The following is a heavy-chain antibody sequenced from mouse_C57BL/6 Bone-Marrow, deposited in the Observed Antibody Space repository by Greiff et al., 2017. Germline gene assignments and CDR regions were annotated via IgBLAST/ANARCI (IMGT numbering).Heavy chain of an antibody. Sequence: DVMLVGSGGGLVKPGGSLKLSCAASGFTFSSYTMSWVRQTPEKRLQWVAAISGGGGNTYYPDSVKGRFTISRDNDKNILYLQMSSLRSEDTALYYCSRQVTTVLATKYFDVWGTGTTVTVSS. CDR3: SRQVTTVLATKYFDV. CDR2: ISGGGGNT. J-gene: IGHJ1*03. V-gene: IGHV5-9*01. D-gene: IGHD1-1*01. CDR1: GFTFSSYT.